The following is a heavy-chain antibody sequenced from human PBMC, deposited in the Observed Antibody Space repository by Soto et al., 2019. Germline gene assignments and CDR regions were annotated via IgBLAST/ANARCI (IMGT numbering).Heavy chain of an antibody. D-gene: IGHD1-20*01. CDR3: ARSVWTDYYYYGMDV. Sequence: QVQLVQSGAAVKKPGSSVKVSCKASGGTFSSYAISWVRQAPGQGLEWMGGIIPIFGTANYAQKFQGRVRITADESTSTAYMDLSSLRSDDTAVYYCARSVWTDYYYYGMDVWGQGTTVTVSS. V-gene: IGHV1-69*01. J-gene: IGHJ6*02. CDR1: GGTFSSYA. CDR2: IIPIFGTA.